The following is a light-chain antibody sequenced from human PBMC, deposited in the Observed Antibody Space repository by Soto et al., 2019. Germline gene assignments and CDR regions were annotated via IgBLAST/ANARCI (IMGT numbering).Light chain of an antibody. J-gene: IGKJ4*01. CDR1: QSVSSSY. CDR3: QQYGSPPLT. V-gene: IGKV3-20*01. Sequence: EIVLTQSPGTLSLSPGERATLSCRASQSVSSSYLAWYQQKPGQAPRLLIYGASSRATGTPDRFSGRGSGTDFTLTISRLEPEDFAVYYCQQYGSPPLTFGGGTKVEIK. CDR2: GAS.